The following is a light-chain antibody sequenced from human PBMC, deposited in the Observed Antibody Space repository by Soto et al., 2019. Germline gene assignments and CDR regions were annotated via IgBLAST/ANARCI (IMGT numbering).Light chain of an antibody. CDR1: QSISHY. J-gene: IGKJ3*01. V-gene: IGKV3-20*01. CDR3: QQYNGSPFT. Sequence: EIVLTQSPGTLSLSPGERATLSCRANQSISHYLAWYQQKPGQSPRLLIYGAASRAIGIPDRFNGSGSETTFTLTISRLQPDDFALYYCQQYNGSPFTFGPGNKVDIK. CDR2: GAA.